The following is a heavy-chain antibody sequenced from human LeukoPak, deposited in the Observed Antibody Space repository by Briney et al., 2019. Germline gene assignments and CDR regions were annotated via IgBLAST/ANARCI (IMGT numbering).Heavy chain of an antibody. D-gene: IGHD3-3*01. J-gene: IGHJ4*02. Sequence: PSQTLSLTCTVSGGSNSSGSYYWSWIRQPAGKGLEWIGRIYTSGSTNYNPSLKSRVTISVDTSKNQFSLKLSSVTAADTAVYYCARARTYSSLLEWFDYWGQGTLVTVFS. CDR3: ARARTYSSLLEWFDY. CDR2: IYTSGST. V-gene: IGHV4-61*02. CDR1: GGSNSSGSYY.